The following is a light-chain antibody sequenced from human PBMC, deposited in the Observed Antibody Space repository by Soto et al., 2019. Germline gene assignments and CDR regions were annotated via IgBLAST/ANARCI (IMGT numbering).Light chain of an antibody. J-gene: IGLJ1*01. CDR1: NNDIGADKF. Sequence: QSALTQPASVSGSPGQSITITCTGSNNDIGADKFVSWYRQHPGEAPKLLIFDVSNRPSGVSHRFSGSKSGNMASLTISRLQAEDESDYYCTSFTTNLSFVFGTGTKLTVL. V-gene: IGLV2-14*03. CDR3: TSFTTNLSFV. CDR2: DVS.